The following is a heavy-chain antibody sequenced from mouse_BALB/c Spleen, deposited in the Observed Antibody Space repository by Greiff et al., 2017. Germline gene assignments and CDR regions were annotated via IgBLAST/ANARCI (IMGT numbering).Heavy chain of an antibody. CDR1: GFTFTDYY. CDR2: IRNKANGYTT. D-gene: IGHD1-1*01. J-gene: IGHJ2*01. CDR3: ARAPLRSLRYYLDY. V-gene: IGHV7-3*02. Sequence: EVHLVESGGGLVQPGGSLRLSCATSGFTFTDYYMSWVRQPPGKALEWLGFIRNKANGYTTEYSASVKGRFTISRDNSQSILYLQMNTLRAEDSATYYCARAPLRSLRYYLDYWGQGTTLTVSS.